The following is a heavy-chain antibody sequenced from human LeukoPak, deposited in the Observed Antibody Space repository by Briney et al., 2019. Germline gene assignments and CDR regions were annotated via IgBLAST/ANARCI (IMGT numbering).Heavy chain of an antibody. CDR1: GFTFSSYA. J-gene: IGHJ6*02. CDR3: ARVYCSSTSCYGEYYYYGMDV. D-gene: IGHD2-2*01. CDR2: ISYDGSNK. V-gene: IGHV3-30-3*01. Sequence: GGSLRLSCAASGFTFSSYAMHWFRQAPDKGLEWVAVISYDGSNKYYADSVKGRFTISRDNSKNTLYLQMNSLRAEDTAVYYCARVYCSSTSCYGEYYYYGMDVWGQGTTVTVSS.